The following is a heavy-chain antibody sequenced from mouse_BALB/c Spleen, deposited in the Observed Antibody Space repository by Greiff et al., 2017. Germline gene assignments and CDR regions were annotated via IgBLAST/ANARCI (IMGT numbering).Heavy chain of an antibody. CDR3: ARSARATGMDY. V-gene: IGHV1S137*01. D-gene: IGHD3-1*01. CDR1: GYTFTDYA. Sequence: QVHVKQSGAELVRPGVSVKISCKGSGYTFTDYAMHWVKQSHAKSLEWIGVISTYYGDASYNQKFKGKATMTVDKSSSTAYMELARLTSEDSAIYYCARSARATGMDYWGQGTSVTVSS. J-gene: IGHJ4*01. CDR2: ISTYYGDA.